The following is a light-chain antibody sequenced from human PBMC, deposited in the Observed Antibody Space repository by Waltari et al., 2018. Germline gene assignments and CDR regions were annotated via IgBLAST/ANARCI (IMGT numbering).Light chain of an antibody. Sequence: QSALTQPRSVSGSPGQSVTIPCTGTSNDVGGYNSVSWYQQHPDKAPKLIIYDINKRPSGVPDRFSGSKSGNTASLTISGLQAEDEADYYCCSYVGSNTYWVFGGGTKLTVL. CDR3: CSYVGSNTYWV. J-gene: IGLJ3*02. CDR2: DIN. V-gene: IGLV2-11*01. CDR1: SNDVGGYNS.